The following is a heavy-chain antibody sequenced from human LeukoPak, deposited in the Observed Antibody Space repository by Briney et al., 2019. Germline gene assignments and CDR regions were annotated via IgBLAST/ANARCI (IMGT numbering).Heavy chain of an antibody. J-gene: IGHJ4*02. CDR3: AREGGLRGEYYYDSSGYHDY. Sequence: ASVKVSCKASGGTFSSYAISWVRQAPGQGLEWMGGIIPIFGTANYAQKFQGRVTITADESTSTAYMELSSLRSEDTAVYYCAREGGLRGEYYYDSSGYHDYWGQGTLVTVSS. CDR1: GGTFSSYA. D-gene: IGHD3-22*01. V-gene: IGHV1-69*13. CDR2: IIPIFGTA.